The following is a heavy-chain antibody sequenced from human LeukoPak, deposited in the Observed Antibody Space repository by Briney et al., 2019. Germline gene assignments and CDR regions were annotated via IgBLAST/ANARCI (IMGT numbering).Heavy chain of an antibody. CDR2: IYHTGIT. Sequence: SQTLSLTCTVSGGSISSGGYYWNWIRQHPGKGLEWIGYIYHTGITYYNPSLKSRVTISVDTSKNQFSLKLRSVTAADTAVYYCAKEYVGSLFYYGMDVWGQGTTLTVSS. V-gene: IGHV4-31*03. D-gene: IGHD1-26*01. CDR1: GGSISSGGYY. CDR3: AKEYVGSLFYYGMDV. J-gene: IGHJ6*02.